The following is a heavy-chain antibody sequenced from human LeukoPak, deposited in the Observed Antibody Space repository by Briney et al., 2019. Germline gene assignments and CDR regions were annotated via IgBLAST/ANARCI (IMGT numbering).Heavy chain of an antibody. J-gene: IGHJ4*02. CDR3: LIGLERREYYFDY. CDR1: GFTVSSNY. V-gene: IGHV3-66*01. CDR2: IYSGGST. Sequence: GGSLRLSCAASGFTVSSNYMSWVRQAPGKGLEWVSVIYSGGSTYYADSVKGRFTISRDNSKNTLYLQMNSLRAEDTAVYYCLIGLERREYYFDYWGQGTLVTVSS. D-gene: IGHD1-1*01.